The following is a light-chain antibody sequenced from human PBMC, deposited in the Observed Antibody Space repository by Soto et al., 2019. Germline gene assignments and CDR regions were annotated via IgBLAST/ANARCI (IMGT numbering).Light chain of an antibody. CDR1: NSDVGGYNW. J-gene: IGLJ2*01. V-gene: IGLV2-14*01. CDR2: EVS. Sequence: QSALTQPASVSGSPGQSITISCTGTNSDVGGYNWVAWYQQHPGKVPKLIIYEVSNRPSGVSNRFSGSKSGNTASLTISGLQAEDEAHYYCSSSSASGIHVFGGGTKVTVL. CDR3: SSSSASGIHV.